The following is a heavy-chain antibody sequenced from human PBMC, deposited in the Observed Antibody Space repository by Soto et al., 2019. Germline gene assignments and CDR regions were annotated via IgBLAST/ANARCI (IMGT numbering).Heavy chain of an antibody. D-gene: IGHD2-2*01. V-gene: IGHV1-69*12. Sequence: QVQLVQSGAELKKPGSSVKVSCKASGGTFSSFAISWVRQAPGQGLEWMGGIIPIFNMTNYAQKVQGKVTMSADEFTSTVYMEKSSLRSEGTAVFYCERSIGPRYQLVYNYCYGMDVWGQGTTVTVSS. J-gene: IGHJ6*02. CDR2: IIPIFNMT. CDR1: GGTFSSFA. CDR3: ERSIGPRYQLVYNYCYGMDV.